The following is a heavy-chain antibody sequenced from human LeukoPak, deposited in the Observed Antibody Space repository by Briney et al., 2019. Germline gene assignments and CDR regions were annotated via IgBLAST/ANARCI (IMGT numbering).Heavy chain of an antibody. Sequence: ASVTASCKPSAYTFIGYDIHCLRHAPRQGLQLMGWTHPRNGVTDFAQRFQGRLSMTSDTSITTAFMELYRLTSDDSAVYFCARDRGLYCNVSVCYPYFDYWGQGTLLIVSS. J-gene: IGHJ4*02. D-gene: IGHD2/OR15-2a*01. V-gene: IGHV1-2*02. CDR2: THPRNGVT. CDR3: ARDRGLYCNVSVCYPYFDY. CDR1: AYTFIGYD.